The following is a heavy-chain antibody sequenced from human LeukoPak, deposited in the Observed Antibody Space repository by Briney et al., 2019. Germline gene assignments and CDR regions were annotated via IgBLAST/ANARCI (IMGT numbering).Heavy chain of an antibody. Sequence: GGSLRLSCAASGLTFDDHAMYWVRQAPGKGLEWVSGINWDGSRIGYADAVKGRFTISRDSAKKSLYLLMSSLRTEDTALYYCARASYYYDTSGLGALDIWGQGTLVTVSS. CDR3: ARASYYYDTSGLGALDI. V-gene: IGHV3-9*01. J-gene: IGHJ3*02. D-gene: IGHD3-22*01. CDR1: GLTFDDHA. CDR2: INWDGSRI.